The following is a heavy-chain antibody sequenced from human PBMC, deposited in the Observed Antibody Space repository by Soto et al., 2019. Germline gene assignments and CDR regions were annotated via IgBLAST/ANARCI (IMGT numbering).Heavy chain of an antibody. Sequence: SETLSLTCTVSGGSISSYYWSWIRQPPGKGLEWIGYIYYSGSTNYNPSLKSRVTISVDTSKNQFSLKLSSVTAADTAVYYCARGNYYGSGSYLDWLDPWGRGTLVTVSS. V-gene: IGHV4-59*01. CDR1: GGSISSYY. D-gene: IGHD3-10*01. J-gene: IGHJ5*02. CDR2: IYYSGST. CDR3: ARGNYYGSGSYLDWLDP.